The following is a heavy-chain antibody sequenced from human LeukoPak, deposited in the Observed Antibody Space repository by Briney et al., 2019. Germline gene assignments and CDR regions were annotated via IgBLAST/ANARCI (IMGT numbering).Heavy chain of an antibody. D-gene: IGHD3-22*01. CDR3: ARESSGYYDSSGYYI. J-gene: IGHJ3*02. V-gene: IGHV4-34*01. CDR2: INHSGST. CDR1: GGSFSGYY. Sequence: SETLSLTCAVYGGSFSGYYWSWIRQPPGKGLEWIGEINHSGSTNYNPSLKSRVTISVDTSKNQFSLKLSSVTAADTAVYYCARESSGYYDSSGYYIWGQGTMVTVSS.